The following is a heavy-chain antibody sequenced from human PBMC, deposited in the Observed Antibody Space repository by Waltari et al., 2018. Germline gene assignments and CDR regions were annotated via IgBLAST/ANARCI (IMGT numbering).Heavy chain of an antibody. Sequence: EVQLLESGXGLVQPGKSLXLACSXSQFSXSTYAXGXVRQAPGKVLGWVAASSASGSPKYYSXSVKSRFTXSRDXSNXTLXLXTXGLRAEDTXXYFCXKCSSKHGTXXFGAFDGXGQGTMVTVXS. CDR2: SSASGSPK. J-gene: IGHJ3*01. CDR3: XKCSSKHGTXXFGAFDG. V-gene: IGHV3-23*01. CDR1: QFSXSTYA. D-gene: IGHD3-10*01.